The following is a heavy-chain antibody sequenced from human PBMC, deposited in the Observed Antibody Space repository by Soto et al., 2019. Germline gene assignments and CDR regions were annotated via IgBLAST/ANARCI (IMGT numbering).Heavy chain of an antibody. J-gene: IGHJ6*02. V-gene: IGHV3-23*01. CDR1: RFTFSTYA. CDR2: ISGRDDRT. Sequence: PGGSLRLSCVVSRFTFSTYAMSWVRQAPGKGLEWVSIISGRDDRTHYADSVKGRFTISRDNSKNTLSLQINSLRPEDTALYYCASDPLHCNSVLCRMNGMHVWGQGTTVTVSS. D-gene: IGHD2-2*01. CDR3: ASDPLHCNSVLCRMNGMHV.